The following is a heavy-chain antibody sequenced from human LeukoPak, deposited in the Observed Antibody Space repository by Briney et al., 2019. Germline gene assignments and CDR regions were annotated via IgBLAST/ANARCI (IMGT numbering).Heavy chain of an antibody. Sequence: GSLKVSCKASGYTFTSYGISWVRQAPGQGLEWMGWISANNGNTKYNTKYAQNLQGRVTMTTDISTSTAYMELRTLRSDDTAVYYCARDRDRSGSQSYWGQGTLVTVSS. V-gene: IGHV1-18*01. J-gene: IGHJ4*02. CDR1: GYTFTSYG. D-gene: IGHD1-26*01. CDR3: ARDRDRSGSQSY. CDR2: ISANNGNTKYNT.